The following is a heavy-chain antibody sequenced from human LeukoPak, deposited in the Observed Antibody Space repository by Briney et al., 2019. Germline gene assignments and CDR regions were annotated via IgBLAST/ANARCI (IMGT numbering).Heavy chain of an antibody. D-gene: IGHD3-10*01. Sequence: PGRSLRLSCAASGFTFSSYGMHWVRQAPGKGLEWVAGIWYDGSNKYYADSVKGRFTISRDNPKNTLYLQMNSLRAEDTAVYYCARNYGSGSYYPDYWGQGTLVTVSS. CDR1: GFTFSSYG. CDR2: IWYDGSNK. CDR3: ARNYGSGSYYPDY. V-gene: IGHV3-33*01. J-gene: IGHJ4*02.